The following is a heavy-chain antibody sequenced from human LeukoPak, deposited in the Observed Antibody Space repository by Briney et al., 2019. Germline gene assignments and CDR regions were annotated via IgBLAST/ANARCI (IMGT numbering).Heavy chain of an antibody. CDR1: GYTFTGYY. CDR2: INPNSGGT. V-gene: IGHV1-2*02. J-gene: IGHJ4*02. D-gene: IGHD1-26*01. CDR3: ARIASSGSYVSRPNDY. Sequence: ASVKVSCTASGYTFTGYYMHWVRQAPGQGLEWMGWINPNSGGTNYAQKFQGRVTMTRDTSISTAYMELSRLRSDDTAVYYCARIASSGSYVSRPNDYWGQGTLVTVSS.